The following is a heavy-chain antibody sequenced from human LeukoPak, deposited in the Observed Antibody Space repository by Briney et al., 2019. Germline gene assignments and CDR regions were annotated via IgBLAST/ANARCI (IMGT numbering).Heavy chain of an antibody. D-gene: IGHD5-18*01. CDR3: AREDHTANNWFDP. J-gene: IGHJ5*02. Sequence: SVKVSCKASGGSFSSYGISWARQAPGQGLEWMGGIIPMLGRSNYAQKFQGRVTISTDESTSTAYMEMSSLRSEDTAVYYCAREDHTANNWFDPWGQGTLVTVSS. CDR1: GGSFSSYG. V-gene: IGHV1-69*05. CDR2: IIPMLGRS.